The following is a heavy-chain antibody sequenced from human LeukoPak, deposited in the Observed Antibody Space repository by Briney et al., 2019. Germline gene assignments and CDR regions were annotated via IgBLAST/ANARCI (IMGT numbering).Heavy chain of an antibody. J-gene: IGHJ1*01. CDR1: GFTFSTYA. CDR2: TSYDGSNK. CDR3: ARRGDGYGGMTARYFQH. Sequence: GGSLRLSCAASGFTFSTYAMHWVRQAPGKGLEWVAATSYDGSNKYNADSVKGRFTISRDNSNSTLYLQMNSLRTEDTAVYYCARRGDGYGGMTARYFQHWGQGTLVTVSS. V-gene: IGHV3-30-3*01. D-gene: IGHD4-23*01.